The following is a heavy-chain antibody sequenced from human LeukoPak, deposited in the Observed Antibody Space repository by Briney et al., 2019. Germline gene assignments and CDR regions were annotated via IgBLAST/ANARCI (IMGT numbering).Heavy chain of an antibody. Sequence: SETLSLTCIVSGVSINSRYWGWVRQPAGKGLEWIGHIHSSGSTFYNPSLKSRVTISVDTSTNHFYLKLTSVTAADTALYYCARRWTGENTFDIWGQGTMVTVSS. V-gene: IGHV4-4*07. CDR1: GVSINSRY. CDR2: IHSSGST. J-gene: IGHJ3*02. D-gene: IGHD3/OR15-3a*01. CDR3: ARRWTGENTFDI.